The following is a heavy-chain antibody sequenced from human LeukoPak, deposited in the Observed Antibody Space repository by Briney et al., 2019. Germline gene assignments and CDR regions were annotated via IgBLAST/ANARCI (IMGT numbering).Heavy chain of an antibody. V-gene: IGHV3-48*01. Sequence: AGRSLRLSCAASGFTFSSYSMNWVRQAPGKGQEWVSYISSSSSTIYYADSVKGRFTISRDNAKNSLYLQMNSLRAEDTAVYYCAREASSSWFPRYYYYYYMDVWGKGTTVTVSS. CDR1: GFTFSSYS. CDR2: ISSSSSTI. J-gene: IGHJ6*03. D-gene: IGHD6-13*01. CDR3: AREASSSWFPRYYYYYYMDV.